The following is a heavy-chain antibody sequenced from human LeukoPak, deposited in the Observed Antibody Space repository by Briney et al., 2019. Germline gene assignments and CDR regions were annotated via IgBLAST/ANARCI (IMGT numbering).Heavy chain of an antibody. Sequence: GGSLRLSCGASGFVFDTHDMHWVRQAPGKGLEWVAFIRSDGYHTYYADSVKGRFTITRDNSKNTLYLQMNSLRLEDMAVYYCATRSLAAAGTKVFDYWGQGTLVTVSS. CDR3: ATRSLAAAGTKVFDY. J-gene: IGHJ4*02. V-gene: IGHV3-30*02. CDR2: IRSDGYHT. CDR1: GFVFDTHD. D-gene: IGHD6-13*01.